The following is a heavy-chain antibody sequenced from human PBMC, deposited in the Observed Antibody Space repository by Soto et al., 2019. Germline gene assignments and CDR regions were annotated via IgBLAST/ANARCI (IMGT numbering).Heavy chain of an antibody. J-gene: IGHJ4*02. CDR3: AREVRQVGGSGSHFDY. CDR1: GGSISSGGYY. V-gene: IGHV4-31*03. Sequence: NPSETLSLTCTVSGGSISSGGYYWSWIRQHPGKGLEWIGYIYYSGSTYYNPSLKSRVTISVDTSKNQFSLKLSSVTAADTAVYYCAREVRQVGGSGSHFDYWGQGALVTVSS. CDR2: IYYSGST. D-gene: IGHD3-10*01.